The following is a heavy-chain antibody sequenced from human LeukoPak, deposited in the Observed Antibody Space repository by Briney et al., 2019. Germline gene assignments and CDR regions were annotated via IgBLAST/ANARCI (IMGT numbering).Heavy chain of an antibody. CDR1: GGSISSGDYY. CDR2: IYYSGST. J-gene: IGHJ3*02. CDR3: ARLRSDAFDM. Sequence: SETLSLTCTVSGGSISSGDYYWSWIRQPPGKGLEWIGYIYYSGSTYYNPSLKSRVTISVDTSKNQFSLKLSSVTAADTAVYHCARLRSDAFDMWGQRTMVTVSS. V-gene: IGHV4-30-4*01.